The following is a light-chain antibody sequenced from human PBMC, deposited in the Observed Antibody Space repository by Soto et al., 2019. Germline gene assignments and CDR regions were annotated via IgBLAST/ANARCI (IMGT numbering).Light chain of an antibody. J-gene: IGLJ2*01. CDR3: GSYTISSTLMI. CDR1: PSDIGAYNY. CDR2: DVT. V-gene: IGLV2-14*03. Sequence: QSVLTQPASVSGSPGQSITISCSGTPSDIGAYNYVSWYQHLPGKAPKVIIYDVTNRPSGVSSRFSGSKSGTTASLTISGLLAEDEANYYCGSYTISSTLMIFGGGTKLTVL.